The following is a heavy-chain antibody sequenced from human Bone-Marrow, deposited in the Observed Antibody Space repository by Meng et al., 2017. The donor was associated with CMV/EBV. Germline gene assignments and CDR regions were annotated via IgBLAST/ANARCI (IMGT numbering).Heavy chain of an antibody. CDR3: ARGADYDFWSGPPIGAFDI. V-gene: IGHV4-59*01. CDR2: IYCSGST. Sequence: GSLRLSCTVSGGSISSYYWSWIRQPPGKGLEWIGYIYCSGSTNYNPSLKSRVTISVDTSKNQFSLKLSSVTAADTAVYYCARGADYDFWSGPPIGAFDIWGQGTMVTVSS. CDR1: GGSISSYY. D-gene: IGHD3-3*01. J-gene: IGHJ3*02.